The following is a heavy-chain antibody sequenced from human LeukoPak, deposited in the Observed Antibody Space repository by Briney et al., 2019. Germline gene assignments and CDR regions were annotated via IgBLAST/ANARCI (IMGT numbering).Heavy chain of an antibody. J-gene: IGHJ4*02. CDR2: IKPDGGEK. V-gene: IGHV3-7*01. D-gene: IGHD3-3*01. Sequence: GGSLRLSCAASGFTFSSYMMTWVRQAPGKGLEWVANIKPDGGEKFYVDSVRGRFNIYRDNAKNSLYLQMNSLSAEDTAVHYCASGSLWSGILENWGQGTLVTVSS. CDR1: GFTFSSYM. CDR3: ASGSLWSGILEN.